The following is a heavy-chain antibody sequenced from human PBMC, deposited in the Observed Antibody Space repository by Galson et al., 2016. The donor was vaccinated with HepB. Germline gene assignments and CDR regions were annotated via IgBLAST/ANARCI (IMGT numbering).Heavy chain of an antibody. J-gene: IGHJ4*02. Sequence: SLRLSCAASGFTFSSYAMNWVRQAPGKGLQWVSAISGSGGSTYYADSVKGRFTISRDNSKNTLYLQMNSLRAEDTAVYYCAKGQQLAYFDYWGQGTLVTVSS. V-gene: IGHV3-23*01. CDR3: AKGQQLAYFDY. CDR2: ISGSGGST. CDR1: GFTFSSYA. D-gene: IGHD6-13*01.